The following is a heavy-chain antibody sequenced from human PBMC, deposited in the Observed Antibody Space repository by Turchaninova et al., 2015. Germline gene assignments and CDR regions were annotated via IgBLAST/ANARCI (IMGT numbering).Heavy chain of an antibody. D-gene: IGHD3-3*01. J-gene: IGHJ6*02. V-gene: IGHV3-7*03. CDR1: GFTFTDFW. Sequence: EVQLVESGGGLVQPGGSLRLSCAASGFTFTDFWMSWVCQAPGRGLGWVANIKQDGREKYYVDSVKGRFTISSDNAKNSLYLQMNSLGVEDTALYYCARGRTTILPRMDVWGQGTTVTVS. CDR3: ARGRTTILPRMDV. CDR2: IKQDGREK.